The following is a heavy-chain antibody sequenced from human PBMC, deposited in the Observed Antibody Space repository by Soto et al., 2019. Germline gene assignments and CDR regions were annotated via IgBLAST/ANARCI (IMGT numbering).Heavy chain of an antibody. D-gene: IGHD5-12*01. CDR2: IWYDGSNK. CDR3: ARDWGSLDIVATIRFYYYYMDV. V-gene: IGHV3-33*01. Sequence: GGSLRLSCAASGFTFSSYGMHWVRQAPGKGLEWVAVIWYDGSNKYYADSVKGRFTISRDNSKNTLYLQMNSLRAEDTAVYYCARDWGSLDIVATIRFYYYYMDVWGKGTTVTVSS. CDR1: GFTFSSYG. J-gene: IGHJ6*03.